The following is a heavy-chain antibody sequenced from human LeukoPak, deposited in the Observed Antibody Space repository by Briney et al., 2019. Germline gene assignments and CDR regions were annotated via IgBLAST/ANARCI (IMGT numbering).Heavy chain of an antibody. D-gene: IGHD2-15*01. CDR1: GFIFSNYW. J-gene: IGHJ4*02. V-gene: IGHV3-7*01. CDR3: ARQRRYCSGDSCYQRTFDF. Sequence: GGSLRLSCAASGFIFSNYWMSWVRQAPGKGLEWVANIKQDGSEKYYVDSVKGRFTISRGNAKNSVYMQMNSLRAEDTAVYSCARQRRYCSGDSCYQRTFDFWGQGTLVTVSS. CDR2: IKQDGSEK.